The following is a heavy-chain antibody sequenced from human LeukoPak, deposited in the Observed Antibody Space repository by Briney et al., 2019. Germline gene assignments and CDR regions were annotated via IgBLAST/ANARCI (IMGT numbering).Heavy chain of an antibody. CDR3: ARGGAAAAPYYFDY. J-gene: IGHJ4*02. Sequence: SETLSLTCAVYGGSFSGYYWSWIRQPPGKGLEWIGEINHSGSTNYNPSLKSRVPISVDTSKNQFSLKLSSVTAADTAVYYCARGGAAAAPYYFDYWGQGTLVTVSS. CDR2: INHSGST. V-gene: IGHV4-34*01. CDR1: GGSFSGYY. D-gene: IGHD6-13*01.